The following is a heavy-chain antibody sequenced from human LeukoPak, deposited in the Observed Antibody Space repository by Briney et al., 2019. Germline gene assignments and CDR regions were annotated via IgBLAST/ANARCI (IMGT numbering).Heavy chain of an antibody. V-gene: IGHV3-74*01. J-gene: IGHJ4*02. Sequence: GGSLRLSCAVSGFTFSNFWMHWVRQAPGKGLVWVSRINTDGSTTTYADSVKGRFTISRDNAKNTLYLQMNSLGAEDTAIYYCTKDLTGYYDYWGQGTLVSVSS. CDR2: INTDGSTT. CDR1: GFTFSNFW. D-gene: IGHD3-9*01. CDR3: TKDLTGYYDY.